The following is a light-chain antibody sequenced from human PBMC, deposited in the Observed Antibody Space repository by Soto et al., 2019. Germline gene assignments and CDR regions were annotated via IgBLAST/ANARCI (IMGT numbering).Light chain of an antibody. V-gene: IGLV1-44*01. CDR3: AAWDDSRNGVV. CDR1: SSNIGNNT. Sequence: QSVLTQPPSASGTPGQRVTISCSGSSSNIGNNTVSWYHQLPGTAPKLLIYTTIQRPSWVPDGFSGSKSGTSASLAISGLQSEDEAEYYCAAWDDSRNGVVFGGGTKLTVL. CDR2: TTI. J-gene: IGLJ2*01.